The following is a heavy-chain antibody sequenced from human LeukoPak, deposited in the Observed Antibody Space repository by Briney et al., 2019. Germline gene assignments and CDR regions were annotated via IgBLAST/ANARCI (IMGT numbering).Heavy chain of an antibody. D-gene: IGHD3-10*01. V-gene: IGHV4-34*01. CDR2: IHHSGST. Sequence: SETLSLTCAVYGGSISGYYWSWIRQPPGKGLEWIAEIHHSGSTNYNPSLKSRVTISIDTSMNQFSLKLSSVTAADTAVYYCARSDYGSGNYYWSLDYWGQGTLVTVSS. J-gene: IGHJ4*02. CDR1: GGSISGYY. CDR3: ARSDYGSGNYYWSLDY.